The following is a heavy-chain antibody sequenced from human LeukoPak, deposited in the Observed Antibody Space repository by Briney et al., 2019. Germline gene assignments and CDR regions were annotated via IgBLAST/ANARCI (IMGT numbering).Heavy chain of an antibody. J-gene: IGHJ6*02. CDR2: IKGDGRST. V-gene: IGHV3-74*01. CDR1: AFTFNNYW. CDR3: ARGLPNYYGMDV. Sequence: GGSLRLSCVASAFTFNNYWMHWVRQAPGKGLVWVPRIKGDGRSTNYADSVRGRFTISRDNAKNTVYLQMNSLRTEDTAVYYCARGLPNYYGMDVWGQGTTVTVSS.